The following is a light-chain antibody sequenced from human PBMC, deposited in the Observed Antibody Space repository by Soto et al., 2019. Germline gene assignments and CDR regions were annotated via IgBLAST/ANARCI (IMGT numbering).Light chain of an antibody. V-gene: IGKV2-28*01. CDR3: MQALQTPPWT. J-gene: IGKJ1*01. Sequence: IVMTQSPLSLPVTPGEPASISFRSSQSLLHSNGYNYLDWYLQKPGQSPQLLIYLGSNRASGVPDRFSGSGSGTDFTLKISRVEAEDVGVYYCMQALQTPPWTFGQGTKVDIK. CDR1: QSLLHSNGYNY. CDR2: LGS.